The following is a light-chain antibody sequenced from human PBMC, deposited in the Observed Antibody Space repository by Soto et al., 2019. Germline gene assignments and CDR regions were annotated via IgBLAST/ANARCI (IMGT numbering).Light chain of an antibody. CDR1: QSIRNY. CDR2: AAS. V-gene: IGKV1-39*01. J-gene: IGKJ1*01. CDR3: QQTDSTPQT. Sequence: DIQMTQSPSSLSASVGDRVTISCRASQSIRNYVSWYQQKPGTAPKLLIRAASTLQSGVPSRFGGSGSGTDFTLNISCLQIEDFATYFCQQTDSTPQTFGQGTNVEI.